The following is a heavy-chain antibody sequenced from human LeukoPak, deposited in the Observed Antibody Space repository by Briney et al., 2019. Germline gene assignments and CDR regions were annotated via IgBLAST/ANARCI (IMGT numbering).Heavy chain of an antibody. D-gene: IGHD3-22*01. V-gene: IGHV3-23*01. CDR1: GFTFSGYA. CDR3: AKYQNYYDSHANFDY. Sequence: GGSLRLSCAASGFTFSGYAMSWVRQAPGKGLEWVSAISGSGGSTYYADSVKGRFTISRDNSKNTLYLQMNSLRAEDTAVYYCAKYQNYYDSHANFDYWGQGTLVTVSS. J-gene: IGHJ4*02. CDR2: ISGSGGST.